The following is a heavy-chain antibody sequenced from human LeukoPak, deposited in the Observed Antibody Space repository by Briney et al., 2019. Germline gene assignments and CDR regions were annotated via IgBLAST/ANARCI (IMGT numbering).Heavy chain of an antibody. CDR2: IYYSGST. V-gene: IGHV4-39*01. J-gene: IGHJ6*02. Sequence: SETLSLTCTVSGGSISSSSYYWGWIRQPPGKGLEWIGSIYYSGSTYYNPSLKSRVTISVDTSKNQFSQKLSSVTAADTAVYYCARHEQFSYYYYGMDVWGQGTTVTVSS. CDR1: GGSISSSSYY. CDR3: ARHEQFSYYYYGMDV. D-gene: IGHD6-19*01.